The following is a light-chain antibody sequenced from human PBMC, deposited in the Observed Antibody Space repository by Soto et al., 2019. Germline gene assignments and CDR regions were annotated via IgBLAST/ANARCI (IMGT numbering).Light chain of an antibody. CDR2: CES. J-gene: IGKJ1*01. V-gene: IGKV3-20*01. CDR3: QKYGSSPWT. Sequence: MVLTPSPGTLSLAPVEISPLSFIASQSVSSSYLAWYQQKPGQAPRLLIYCESSRATGIPDRFSGSGSGKDFTITISRLENEDFEVYYCQKYGSSPWTFGKGTKVDIK. CDR1: QSVSSSY.